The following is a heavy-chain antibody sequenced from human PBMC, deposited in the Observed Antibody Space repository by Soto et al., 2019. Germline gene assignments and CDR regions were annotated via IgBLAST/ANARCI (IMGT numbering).Heavy chain of an antibody. CDR3: XRGMDRKIGLFDL. CDR1: GGSMSGLY. J-gene: IGHJ5*02. V-gene: IGHV4-59*11. Sequence: QVQLQEAGPGLVKPSETLSITCTVSGGSMSGLYWSWIRQSPLKGLEWIGYVYSNGATNYNPSLKGRVTLXXXXXXXXXXXXXXXXXXXXXXXXXXXRGMDRKIGLFDLWGQGNLITVSS. CDR2: VYSNGAT. D-gene: IGHD3-16*01.